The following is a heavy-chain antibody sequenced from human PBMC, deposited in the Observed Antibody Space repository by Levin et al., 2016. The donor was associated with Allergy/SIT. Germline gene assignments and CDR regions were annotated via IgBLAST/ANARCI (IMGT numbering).Heavy chain of an antibody. V-gene: IGHV3-23*01. CDR1: GFTFNNYW. D-gene: IGHD6-13*01. CDR2: ISASGSTT. J-gene: IGHJ4*02. CDR3: ARPPYSSTWYSFDF. Sequence: GGSLRLSCAASGFTFNNYWMHWVRQAPGKGLEWVSAISASGSTTYYTDSVKGRFTISRDNSKSTLFLQMDSLRAEDTAVYYCARPPYSSTWYSFDFGGQGTLVTVSS.